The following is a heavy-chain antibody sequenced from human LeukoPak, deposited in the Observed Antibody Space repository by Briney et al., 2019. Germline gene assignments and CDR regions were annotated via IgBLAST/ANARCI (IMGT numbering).Heavy chain of an antibody. Sequence: GGSLRLSCAASGFTFSSYGMHWVRQAPGKGLEWVAFIRYDGSNKYYADSVKGRFTISRDNSKNTLYLQMNSLRAEDTAVYYCAKEGKIRGYSGYDWFGYYYYYMDVWGKGTTVTISS. CDR3: AKEGKIRGYSGYDWFGYYYYYMDV. CDR2: IRYDGSNK. V-gene: IGHV3-30*02. CDR1: GFTFSSYG. D-gene: IGHD5-12*01. J-gene: IGHJ6*03.